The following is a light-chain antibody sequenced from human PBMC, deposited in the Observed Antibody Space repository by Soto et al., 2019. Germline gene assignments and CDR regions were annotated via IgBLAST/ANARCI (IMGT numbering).Light chain of an antibody. Sequence: QLVMTQSSCASASLGSSVKLTCTLSSGHSSYIIAWHQQQPGKAPRYLMKLEGSGSYNKGTGVPDRFSGSSSGADRYLTISNLQSEDEADYYCETWDSYTQLFGGGTKLTVL. V-gene: IGLV4-60*03. CDR2: LEGSGSY. CDR3: ETWDSYTQL. CDR1: SGHSSYI. J-gene: IGLJ2*01.